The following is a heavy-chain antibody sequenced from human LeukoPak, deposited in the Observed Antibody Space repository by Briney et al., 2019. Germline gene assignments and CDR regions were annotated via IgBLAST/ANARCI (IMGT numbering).Heavy chain of an antibody. CDR2: INHSGST. J-gene: IGHJ4*02. Sequence: KPSETLSLTCAVYGGSFSGYYWSWIRQPPGKGLEWIGEINHSGSTNYNPSLKSRVTISVDTSKNQFSLKLSSVTAADTAVYYCARGIYDYVWGSYRLQTLLFDYWGQGTLVTVSS. CDR3: ARGIYDYVWGSYRLQTLLFDY. D-gene: IGHD3-16*02. CDR1: GGSFSGYY. V-gene: IGHV4-34*01.